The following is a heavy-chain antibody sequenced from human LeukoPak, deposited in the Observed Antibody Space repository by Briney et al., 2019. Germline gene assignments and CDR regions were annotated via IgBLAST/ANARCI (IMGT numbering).Heavy chain of an antibody. CDR2: ISGSGGST. CDR3: IRGDGYGRF. V-gene: IGHV3-23*01. Sequence: DPGGSLRLSCAASGFTFSSYAMSWVRQAPGKGLEWVSSISGSGGSTYYADSVKGRFTISRDNSKNPLSLQMNSLRAEDTAVYYCIRGDGYGRFWGQGTLVTVSS. CDR1: GFTFSSYA. D-gene: IGHD5-24*01. J-gene: IGHJ4*02.